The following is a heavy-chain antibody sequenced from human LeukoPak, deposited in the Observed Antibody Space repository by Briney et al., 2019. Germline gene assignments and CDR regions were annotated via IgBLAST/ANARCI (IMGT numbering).Heavy chain of an antibody. CDR3: AIGDCSGGSCYPNFDY. D-gene: IGHD2-15*01. CDR2: SSGSGGST. CDR1: GFTFSSYA. J-gene: IGHJ4*02. Sequence: GGSLTLSSAASGFTFSSYAISWVRQARWKGLEWVSASSGSGGSTYYSDSVKGRFTITRDNSKNPQYLQVNSLRAEDTAVYYCAIGDCSGGSCYPNFDYWGQGTLVTVSS. V-gene: IGHV3-23*01.